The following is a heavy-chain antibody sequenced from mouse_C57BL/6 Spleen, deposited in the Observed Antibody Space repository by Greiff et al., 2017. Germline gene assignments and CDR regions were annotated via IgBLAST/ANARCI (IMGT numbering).Heavy chain of an antibody. Sequence: VQLQQSGPELVKPGASVKISCKASGYTFTDYYMNWVKQSHGKSLEWIGDINPNNGGTSYNQKFKGKATLTVDKSSSTAYMELRSLTSEASAVYYCARGDPWFAYWGQGTLVTVSA. V-gene: IGHV1-26*01. CDR1: GYTFTDYY. CDR2: INPNNGGT. J-gene: IGHJ3*01. CDR3: ARGDPWFAY. D-gene: IGHD3-3*01.